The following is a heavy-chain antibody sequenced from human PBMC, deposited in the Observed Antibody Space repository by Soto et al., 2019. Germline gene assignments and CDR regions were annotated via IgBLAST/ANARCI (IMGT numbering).Heavy chain of an antibody. J-gene: IGHJ5*02. CDR1: GYTFTSYG. V-gene: IGHV1-18*01. D-gene: IGHD3-22*01. Sequence: QVQLVQSGAEVKKPGASVKVSCKASGYTFTSYGISWVRQAPGQGLEWMGWISAYNGNTNYAQKLQGRVTMTTDTSTSTAYMELRSLRSDDTAVYYCARDLATMIVVVTPKGNWFDPWGQGTLVTVSS. CDR2: ISAYNGNT. CDR3: ARDLATMIVVVTPKGNWFDP.